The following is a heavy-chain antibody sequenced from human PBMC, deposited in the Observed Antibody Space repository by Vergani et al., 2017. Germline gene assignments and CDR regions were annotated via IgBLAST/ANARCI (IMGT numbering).Heavy chain of an antibody. CDR2: ISWNSNSI. V-gene: IGHV3-9*02. Sequence: EVQLEESGGGLVLPGRSLRLSCVASGFTSAGYAMHWVRQAPGKGLEWVSGISWNSNSIGYADSVKGRFTIPRDNAKNSLYLQMNSLRAEDTALYYCAKXLGTSSGGGWFDPWGQGTLVTVSS. J-gene: IGHJ5*02. CDR1: GFTSAGYA. D-gene: IGHD6-6*01. CDR3: AKXLGTSSGGGWFDP.